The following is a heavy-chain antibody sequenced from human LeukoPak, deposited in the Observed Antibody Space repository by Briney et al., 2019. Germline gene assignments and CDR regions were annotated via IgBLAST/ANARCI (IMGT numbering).Heavy chain of an antibody. CDR1: GFTFSTYW. D-gene: IGHD1-7*01. V-gene: IGHV3-7*01. CDR3: ASRIGGTPDYFDY. Sequence: GGSLRPSCAASGFTFSTYWMSWVRQAPGKGLEWVANIQQDGNEKYYVDSVKGRFTISRDNAKNSLYLQMNSLRVEDTAVYYCASRIGGTPDYFDYWGQGTLVTVSS. J-gene: IGHJ4*02. CDR2: IQQDGNEK.